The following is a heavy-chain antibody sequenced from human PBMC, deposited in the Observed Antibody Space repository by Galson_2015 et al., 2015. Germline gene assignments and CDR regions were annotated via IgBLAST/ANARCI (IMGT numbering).Heavy chain of an antibody. CDR2: INAGNGNT. J-gene: IGHJ1*01. CDR1: GYTFTSYA. D-gene: IGHD2-2*01. CDR3: ARGRDLVVVPAATAAEYFQH. Sequence: CTASGYTFTSYAMHWVRQAPGQRLEWMGWINAGNGNTKYSQKFQGRVTITRDTSASTAYMELSSLRSEDTAVYYCARGRDLVVVPAATAAEYFQHWGQGPLVTVSS. V-gene: IGHV1-3*01.